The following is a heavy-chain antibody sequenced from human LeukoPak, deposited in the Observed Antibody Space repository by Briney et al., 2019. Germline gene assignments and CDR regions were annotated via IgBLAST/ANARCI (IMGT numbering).Heavy chain of an antibody. V-gene: IGHV1-3*01. Sequence: ASVKVSCKASGYTFTSYAMHWVRQAPGQRLEWMGWINAGNGNTKYSQKFQGRVTITRDTSASTAYMELSSLRSEDTAVYYCAREGYCSGGSCHWASKEFDYWGQGTLVTVSS. CDR3: AREGYCSGGSCHWASKEFDY. J-gene: IGHJ4*02. CDR2: INAGNGNT. CDR1: GYTFTSYA. D-gene: IGHD2-15*01.